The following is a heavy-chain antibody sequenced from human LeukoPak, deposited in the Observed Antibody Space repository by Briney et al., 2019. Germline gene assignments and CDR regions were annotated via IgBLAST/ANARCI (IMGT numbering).Heavy chain of an antibody. D-gene: IGHD3-3*01. V-gene: IGHV4-59*01. Sequence: SETLSLTCTVSGGSISGYYWNWIRQPPERGLECIGYIYYSGTTNYNPSLKSRLTISLDTSKNQFSLKLTSVTAADTAVYYCARARLSETDFDDWGLGTLVTVSS. CDR1: GGSISGYY. J-gene: IGHJ4*02. CDR3: ARARLSETDFDD. CDR2: IYYSGTT.